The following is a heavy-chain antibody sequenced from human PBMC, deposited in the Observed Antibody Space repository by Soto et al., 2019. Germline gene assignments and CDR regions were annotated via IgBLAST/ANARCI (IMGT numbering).Heavy chain of an antibody. CDR3: VKDRYVDY. Sequence: VGSLRLSCSVSGFTFISYAMHWVRQAPGKGLEYIASISSEGATTYYADSVKGRFIISRDNSKNTLYLQMSSLRAEDTAVYYCVKDRYVDYWGQGILVTVSS. J-gene: IGHJ4*02. CDR1: GFTFISYA. CDR2: ISSEGATT. V-gene: IGHV3-64D*06.